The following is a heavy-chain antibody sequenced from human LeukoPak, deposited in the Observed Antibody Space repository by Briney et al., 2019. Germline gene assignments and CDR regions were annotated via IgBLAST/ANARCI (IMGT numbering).Heavy chain of an antibody. CDR1: GYTFTSYG. CDR3: ARDWGIAAAGTGDY. V-gene: IGHV1-18*01. CDR2: ISAYNGNT. Sequence: ASVKVSCKASGYTFTSYGISWVRQAPGQGLERMGWISAYNGNTNYAQKLQGRVTMTTDTSTSTAYMELRSLRSDDTAVYYCARDWGIAAAGTGDYWGQGTLVTVSS. J-gene: IGHJ4*02. D-gene: IGHD6-13*01.